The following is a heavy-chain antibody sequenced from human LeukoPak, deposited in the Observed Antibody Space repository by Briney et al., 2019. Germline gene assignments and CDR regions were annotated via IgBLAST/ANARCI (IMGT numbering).Heavy chain of an antibody. CDR3: GRRRITMVRGAPGYYGMDV. Sequence: ASVKVSCKASGYTFTGYYMHWVRQAPGQGLEWMGWINPNSGGTNYAQKFQGRVTMTRDTSISTAYMELSRLRSDDTAVYYCGRRRITMVRGAPGYYGMDVWGQGTTVTVSS. J-gene: IGHJ6*02. D-gene: IGHD3-10*01. V-gene: IGHV1-2*02. CDR1: GYTFTGYY. CDR2: INPNSGGT.